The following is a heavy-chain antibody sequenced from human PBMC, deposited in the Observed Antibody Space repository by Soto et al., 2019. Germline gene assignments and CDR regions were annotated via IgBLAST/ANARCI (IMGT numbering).Heavy chain of an antibody. CDR3: PRDRITAPVEGNF. V-gene: IGHV1-18*01. J-gene: IGHJ4*02. D-gene: IGHD6-13*01. CDR1: GYTFTKYG. Sequence: QGQLVQSGTEVTKPGASVKLSCKASGYTFTKYGITWVRQAPGHGLEWMGWISVYNGNTYYAQNFQGRVTMTTDRSTSTAYMELRNPRPKDPAVYYWPRDRITAPVEGNFGGQGTKATV. CDR2: ISVYNGNT.